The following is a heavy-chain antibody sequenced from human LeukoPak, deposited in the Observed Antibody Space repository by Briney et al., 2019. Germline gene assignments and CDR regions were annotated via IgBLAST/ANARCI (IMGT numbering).Heavy chain of an antibody. Sequence: KPSETLSLTCAVYGGSFSGYYWSWIRQPPGKGLEWIGEINHSGSTNYNPSLKSRVTISVDTSKNQFSLKLSSVTAADTAVYYCARGQNWADGLDYWGQGTLVTVSS. CDR1: GGSFSGYY. D-gene: IGHD5-24*01. J-gene: IGHJ4*02. CDR3: ARGQNWADGLDY. V-gene: IGHV4-34*01. CDR2: INHSGST.